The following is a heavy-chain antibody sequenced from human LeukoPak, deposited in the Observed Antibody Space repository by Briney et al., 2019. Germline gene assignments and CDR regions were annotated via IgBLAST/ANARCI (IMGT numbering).Heavy chain of an antibody. CDR3: ARDLVSSSCIDY. J-gene: IGHJ4*02. Sequence: GGSLRLSCAASGFTFSDYYMSWIRQAPGKGLEWVSYISSSGSTIYYADSVKGRFTISRDNAKNALYLQMNSLRAEDTAVYYCARDLVSSSCIDYWGQGTLVTVSS. V-gene: IGHV3-11*01. D-gene: IGHD6-6*01. CDR1: GFTFSDYY. CDR2: ISSSGSTI.